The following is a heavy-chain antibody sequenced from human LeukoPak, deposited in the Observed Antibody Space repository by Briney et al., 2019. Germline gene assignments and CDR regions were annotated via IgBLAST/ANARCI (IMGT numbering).Heavy chain of an antibody. V-gene: IGHV4-61*01. Sequence: PSETLSLTCTVSGGSFGSGTYYWSWIRQPPGKGLEWIGYIYYSGSTNYNPSLKSRVTISVDTSKNQFSLKLSSVTAADTAVYYCARVRSNRYNNWNYLLGTYYYYYYMDVWGKGTTVTISS. D-gene: IGHD1-1*01. CDR3: ARVRSNRYNNWNYLLGTYYYYYYMDV. CDR1: GGSFGSGTYY. J-gene: IGHJ6*03. CDR2: IYYSGST.